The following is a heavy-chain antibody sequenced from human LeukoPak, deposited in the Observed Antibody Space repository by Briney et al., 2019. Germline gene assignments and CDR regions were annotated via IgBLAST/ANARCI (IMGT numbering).Heavy chain of an antibody. V-gene: IGHV3-15*01. D-gene: IGHD6-19*01. Sequence: GGSLRLSCAASGLTFNNAWMSWVRQAPGKGLEWVGRIKSKTDGGTTDYAAPVKDRFTISRDDSKNTLYLQMNSLKTEDTAVYYCSTAVYSSGLDYWGQGTLVTVSS. CDR1: GLTFNNAW. CDR2: IKSKTDGGTT. CDR3: STAVYSSGLDY. J-gene: IGHJ4*02.